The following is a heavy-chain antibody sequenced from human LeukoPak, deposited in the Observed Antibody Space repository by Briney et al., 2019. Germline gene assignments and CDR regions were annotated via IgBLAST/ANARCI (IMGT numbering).Heavy chain of an antibody. Sequence: EEPLKISCKGSGYSFTSYWIGWVRQMPGKGLEWMGIIYPDDSDTRYSPSFQGQVTISADKSISTAYVQWSSLKASDTAIYYCARQVGSAQRLWPDYWGQGTLVTYST. CDR3: ARQVGSAQRLWPDY. D-gene: IGHD1-26*01. V-gene: IGHV5-51*01. J-gene: IGHJ4*02. CDR1: GYSFTSYW. CDR2: IYPDDSDT.